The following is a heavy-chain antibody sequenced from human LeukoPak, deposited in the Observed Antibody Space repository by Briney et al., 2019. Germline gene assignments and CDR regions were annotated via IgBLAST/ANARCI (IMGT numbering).Heavy chain of an antibody. CDR1: GYTLTSYG. D-gene: IGHD1-26*01. CDR3: ARDLLGELLRDDAFDV. Sequence: WASVKVSCKASGYTLTSYGISWVRQAPGQGLEWMGWISAYNGNTNYAQKLQGRVTMTTDTSTSTAYMELRSLRSDDTAVYYCARDLLGELLRDDAFDVWGQGTMVTVSS. CDR2: ISAYNGNT. V-gene: IGHV1-18*01. J-gene: IGHJ3*01.